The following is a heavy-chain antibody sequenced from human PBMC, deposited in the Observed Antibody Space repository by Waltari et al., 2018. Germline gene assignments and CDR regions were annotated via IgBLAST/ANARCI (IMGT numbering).Heavy chain of an antibody. Sequence: EVQLVEPGGGLVQPGGSLRLSSAASGCTFGTQWMSWVRQAPGKGLEWVANIKEDGSEIYYVDSVKGRFTISRDNPKNSLYLQMNSLRVDDTAVYYCARNRAITYWGQGTQVTVSS. CDR2: IKEDGSEI. D-gene: IGHD1-20*01. CDR1: GCTFGTQW. CDR3: ARNRAITY. J-gene: IGHJ4*02. V-gene: IGHV3-7*01.